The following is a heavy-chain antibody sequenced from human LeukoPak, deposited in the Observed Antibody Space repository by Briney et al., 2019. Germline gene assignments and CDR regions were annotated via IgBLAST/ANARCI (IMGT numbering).Heavy chain of an antibody. CDR2: FDPEDGET. CDR3: ATWSPNTYVPVYMDV. V-gene: IGHV1-24*01. D-gene: IGHD3-3*01. Sequence: ASVKVSCKVSGYTLTELSMHWVRQAPGKGLEWMGGFDPEDGETIYAQKFQGRVTMTEDTSTDTAYMELSSLRSEDTAVYYCATWSPNTYVPVYMDVWGKGTTVTVSS. CDR1: GYTLTELS. J-gene: IGHJ6*03.